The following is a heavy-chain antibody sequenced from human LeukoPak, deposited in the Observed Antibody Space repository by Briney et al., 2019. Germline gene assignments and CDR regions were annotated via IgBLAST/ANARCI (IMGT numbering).Heavy chain of an antibody. CDR2: MYNSGTT. D-gene: IGHD5-12*01. V-gene: IGHV4-59*08. CDR3: ARHTVALDY. Sequence: SETLSLTCTVSGGSISSSYWAWIRQPPGKGLEWIGYMYNSGTTNYNSSLKSRVTISVDMSENQFSLKLSSVTAADTAVYYCARHTVALDYWGQGALVTVSS. J-gene: IGHJ4*02. CDR1: GGSISSSY.